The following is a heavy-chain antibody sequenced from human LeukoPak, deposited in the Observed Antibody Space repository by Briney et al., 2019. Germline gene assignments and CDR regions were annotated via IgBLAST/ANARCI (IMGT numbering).Heavy chain of an antibody. J-gene: IGHJ1*01. CDR2: ISSSGSTI. V-gene: IGHV3-48*03. CDR1: GFTFSSYE. D-gene: IGHD2-2*01. Sequence: GGSLRLSCAASGFTFSSYEMNWVRQAPGKGLEWVSYISSSGSTIYYADSVKGRFTISRDNAQNSLYLQMSSLRAEDTAVYYCARGGYCTSTICYGEYFHHWGQGALVTVSS. CDR3: ARGGYCTSTICYGEYFHH.